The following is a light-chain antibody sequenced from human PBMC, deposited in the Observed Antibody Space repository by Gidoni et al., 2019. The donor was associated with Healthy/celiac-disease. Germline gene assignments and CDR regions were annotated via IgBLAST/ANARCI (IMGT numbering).Light chain of an antibody. J-gene: IGKJ2*01. Sequence: IVLTQSPGTLSLSPGERATLSCRASQSISSSYLAWYQQKPGQAPRFLIYGASSRATGIPDRFSGSGSGTDFTLTISRLEPEDFAVYYCQQYGSSPTFGQGTKLEIK. V-gene: IGKV3-20*01. CDR2: GAS. CDR3: QQYGSSPT. CDR1: QSISSSY.